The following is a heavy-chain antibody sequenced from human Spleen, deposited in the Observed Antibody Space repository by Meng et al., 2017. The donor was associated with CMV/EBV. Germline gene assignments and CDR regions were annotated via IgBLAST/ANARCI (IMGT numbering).Heavy chain of an antibody. J-gene: IGHJ6*02. CDR2: INSDGSST. CDR1: GFTFSSYW. Sequence: GESLKISCAASGFTFSSYWMHWVRQAPGKGLVWVSRINSDGSSTSYADSVKGRFTISRDKSKNTLYLQMNNLRAEDTAVYYCARDLVTKDRNFGIGLDYYYGMDVWGQGTTVTVSS. CDR3: ARDLVTKDRNFGIGLDYYYGMDV. V-gene: IGHV3-74*01. D-gene: IGHD2-21*02.